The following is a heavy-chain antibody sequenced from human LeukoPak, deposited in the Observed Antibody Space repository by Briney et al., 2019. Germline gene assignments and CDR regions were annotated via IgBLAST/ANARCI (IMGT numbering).Heavy chain of an antibody. CDR2: IYSDNT. CDR1: GFTVSSNS. J-gene: IGHJ4*02. Sequence: GGSLRLSCTVSGFTVSSNSMSWVRQAPGKGLEWVSFIYSDNTHYSDSVKGRFTISRDNAKNSLYLQMNSLRAEDTAVYYCARDLSQRYSSSDYWGQGTLVTVSS. D-gene: IGHD6-13*01. V-gene: IGHV3-53*01. CDR3: ARDLSQRYSSSDY.